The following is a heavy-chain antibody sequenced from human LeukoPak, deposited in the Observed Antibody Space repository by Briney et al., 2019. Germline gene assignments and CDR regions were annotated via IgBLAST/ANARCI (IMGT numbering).Heavy chain of an antibody. V-gene: IGHV3-21*01. CDR3: ARDLRRYSYGYSDY. Sequence: GGSLTLSCAASGFTFSSYSMNWVRQPPGEGLEWVSSISSSSSYIYYADSVKGRFTMSRDNAKNSLYLQMNGLRAEDTAVYYCARDLRRYSYGYSDYWGEGTLVTVSS. J-gene: IGHJ4*02. CDR1: GFTFSSYS. CDR2: ISSSSSYI. D-gene: IGHD5-18*01.